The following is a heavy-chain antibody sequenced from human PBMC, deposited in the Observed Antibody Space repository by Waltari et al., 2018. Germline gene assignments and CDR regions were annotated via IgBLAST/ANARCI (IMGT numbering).Heavy chain of an antibody. D-gene: IGHD3-10*01. CDR1: GGPIQTYY. CDR3: VRGHLWFDY. J-gene: IGHJ4*02. Sequence: VQLQESGPGLVKPSETLSLTCPIPGGPIQTYYWSWIRQAPGKGLEWIGYIFSSGTPNHTPTLYNPTLRGRVVVSIDTSRNQFSLRLSSVTAADSAAYYCVRGHLWFDYWGQGTLIAVAS. V-gene: IGHV4-59*01. CDR2: IFSSGTP.